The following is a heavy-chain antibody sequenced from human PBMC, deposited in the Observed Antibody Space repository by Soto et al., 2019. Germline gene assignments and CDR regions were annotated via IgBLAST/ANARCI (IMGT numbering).Heavy chain of an antibody. CDR2: INPSGGHT. D-gene: IGHD2-21*02. Sequence: ASVKVSCKASGNTFSNYYIHWVRQAPGQGLEWMGTINPSGGHTTYAQKFLGRVTMTRDASTSTLYMELTSLRSEDTAVYYCARGGHVVVVTAAFDYWGQGTLVTVSS. V-gene: IGHV1-46*03. CDR3: ARGGHVVVVTAAFDY. J-gene: IGHJ4*02. CDR1: GNTFSNYY.